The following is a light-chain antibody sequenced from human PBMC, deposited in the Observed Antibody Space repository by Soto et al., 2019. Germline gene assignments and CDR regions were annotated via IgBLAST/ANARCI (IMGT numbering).Light chain of an antibody. CDR3: QQYNNWDT. CDR1: QSVSSN. V-gene: IGKV3-15*01. J-gene: IGKJ2*01. CDR2: GAS. Sequence: EIVMTQSPATLSVSPGERATLSCRASQSVSSNLAWYQQKPGQAPRLLIYGASTRSTGIPARFSGSGSGTEFTLTISRLQSEDFAVYYCQQYNNWDTFGQGTKLEIK.